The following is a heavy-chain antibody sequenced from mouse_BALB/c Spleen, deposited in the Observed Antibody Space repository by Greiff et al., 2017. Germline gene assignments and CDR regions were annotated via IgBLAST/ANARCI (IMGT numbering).Heavy chain of an antibody. D-gene: IGHD2-1*01. CDR2: INSNGGST. V-gene: IGHV5-6-2*01. CDR3: ANTYGNYGGFDV. Sequence: EVKLMESGGGLVKLGGSLKLSCAASGFTFSSYYMSWVRQTPEKRLELVAAINSNGGSTYYPDTVKGRFTISRDNAKNTLYLQMSSLKSEDTALYYCANTYGNYGGFDVWGAGTTVTVSS. CDR1: GFTFSSYY. J-gene: IGHJ1*01.